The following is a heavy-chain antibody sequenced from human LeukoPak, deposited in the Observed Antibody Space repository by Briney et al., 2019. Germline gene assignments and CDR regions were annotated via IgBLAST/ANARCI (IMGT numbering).Heavy chain of an antibody. J-gene: IGHJ6*03. CDR3: ARVDSYYYMDV. Sequence: SETLSLTCTVSGGSISSYYWSWIRQPPGKGLEWIGYIYYSGSTNYNPSLKSRVTISVDTSKNQFSLKLSSVTAADTAVYYCARVDSYYYMDVWGKGTTVTVSS. CDR2: IYYSGST. V-gene: IGHV4-59*08. D-gene: IGHD3-22*01. CDR1: GGSISSYY.